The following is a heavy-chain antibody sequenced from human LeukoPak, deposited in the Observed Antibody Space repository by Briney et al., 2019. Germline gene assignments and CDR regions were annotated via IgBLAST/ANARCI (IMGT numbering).Heavy chain of an antibody. V-gene: IGHV3-7*01. CDR1: GFIFSTYW. CDR3: VLNMVGGQIFDF. J-gene: IGHJ4*02. CDR2: IKQDGSQF. Sequence: GGSLRLSCAASGFIFSTYWMTWVRQAPGKGLERVANIKQDGSQFYYVDSVKGRFTISRDNAKKLLYLQMNSLRAEDTAVYYCVLNMVGGQIFDFWGQGTLVTVSS. D-gene: IGHD3-10*01.